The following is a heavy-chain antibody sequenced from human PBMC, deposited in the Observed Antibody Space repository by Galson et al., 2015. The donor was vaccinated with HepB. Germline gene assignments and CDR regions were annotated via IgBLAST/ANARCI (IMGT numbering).Heavy chain of an antibody. Sequence: SLRLSCAASGFTFSSYSMTWVRQAPGKGLEWVSSISSSSSYIYYADSVKGRFTISRDNAKNSLYLQMNSLRAEDTAVYYCARNPYYYYYMDVWGKGTTVTVPS. CDR1: GFTFSSYS. V-gene: IGHV3-21*01. J-gene: IGHJ6*03. CDR2: ISSSSSYI. CDR3: ARNPYYYYYMDV.